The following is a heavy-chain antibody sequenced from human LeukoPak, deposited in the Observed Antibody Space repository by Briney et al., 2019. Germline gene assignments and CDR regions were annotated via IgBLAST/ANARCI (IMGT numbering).Heavy chain of an antibody. J-gene: IGHJ5*02. Sequence: PSETLSLTCTVSGGSISSYYWSLIRQPPGKGLEWIGYIYYSGSTNYNPSLKSRVTISVDTSKNQFSLKLSSVTAADTAVYYCARSIDCSSTSCYTSWFDPWGQGTLVTVSS. D-gene: IGHD2-2*02. CDR1: GGSISSYY. CDR2: IYYSGST. V-gene: IGHV4-59*01. CDR3: ARSIDCSSTSCYTSWFDP.